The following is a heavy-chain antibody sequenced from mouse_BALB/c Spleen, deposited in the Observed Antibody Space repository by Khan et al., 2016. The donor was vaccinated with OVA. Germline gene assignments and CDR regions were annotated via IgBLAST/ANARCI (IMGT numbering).Heavy chain of an antibody. CDR1: GFTFSNYW. CDR3: ARCWDWYFDV. V-gene: IGHV6-6*02. Sequence: EVQLVESGGGLVQPGGSMKLSCVASGFTFSNYWMNWVRQSPEKGFEWVAEIRLKSNIYATHYAESVRGRFTISSDDSRSSVYLQMNNLGAEDTGIYYCARCWDWYFDVWGAGTTVTVSS. D-gene: IGHD4-1*01. J-gene: IGHJ1*01. CDR2: IRLKSNIYAT.